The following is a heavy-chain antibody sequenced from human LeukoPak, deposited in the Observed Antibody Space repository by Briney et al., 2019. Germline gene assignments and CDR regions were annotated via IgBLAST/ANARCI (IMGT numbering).Heavy chain of an antibody. CDR2: IYYRGTS. J-gene: IGHJ4*02. D-gene: IGHD2-15*01. CDR3: ARHYCSGGNCYYFDH. CDR1: GGSISGYY. Sequence: SETLSLTCTVSGGSISGYYWSGIRQPPGQGLEWIGFIYYRGTSKYNPSLMSRVTMSVDTSKNQVSLKLSSVTAADTAVYYCARHYCSGGNCYYFDHWGQGTLVTVSS. V-gene: IGHV4-59*08.